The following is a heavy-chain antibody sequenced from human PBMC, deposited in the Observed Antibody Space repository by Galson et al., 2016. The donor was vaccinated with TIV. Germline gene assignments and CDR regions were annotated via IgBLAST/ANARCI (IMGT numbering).Heavy chain of an antibody. CDR3: VVGVETYGSGGYCYQSDEYFQH. D-gene: IGHD2-15*01. CDR2: IIPMIGTP. Sequence: SVKVSCKASGDTFNSYGIAWVRQAPGQGLEWMGGIIPMIGTPKYAQKFQGRVTITADKSTSTAYMELSSLRVEDTAVYYCVVGVETYGSGGYCYQSDEYFQHGGHGTLLTVSA. CDR1: GDTFNSYG. V-gene: IGHV1-69*06. J-gene: IGHJ1*01.